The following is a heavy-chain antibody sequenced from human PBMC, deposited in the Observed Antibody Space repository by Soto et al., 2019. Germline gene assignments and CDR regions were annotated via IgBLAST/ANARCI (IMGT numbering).Heavy chain of an antibody. CDR3: TTDLLGDILTGYFPTRDAFDI. Sequence: GGSLRLSCAASGFTFSNAWMSWVRQAPGKGLEWVGRIKSKTDGGTTDYAAPVKGRFTISRDDSKNTLYLQMNSLKTEDTAVYYCTTDLLGDILTGYFPTRDAFDIWGQGTMVTVSS. CDR2: IKSKTDGGTT. D-gene: IGHD3-9*01. CDR1: GFTFSNAW. J-gene: IGHJ3*02. V-gene: IGHV3-15*01.